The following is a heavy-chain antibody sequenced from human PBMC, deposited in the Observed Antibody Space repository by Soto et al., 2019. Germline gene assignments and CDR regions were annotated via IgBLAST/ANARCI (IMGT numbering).Heavy chain of an antibody. V-gene: IGHV6-1*01. CDR3: ASGSGYSSLFDY. Sequence: SQTLSLTCVISGDSVSSNSAAWNWIRQSPSRGLEWLGRTYYRSQWYNDYAVSVKGRIIINPDTSKNQFSLQLSSVTAADTAVYYCASGSGYSSLFDYWGQGALVTVSS. CDR2: TYYRSQWYN. D-gene: IGHD6-13*01. J-gene: IGHJ4*02. CDR1: GDSVSSNSAA.